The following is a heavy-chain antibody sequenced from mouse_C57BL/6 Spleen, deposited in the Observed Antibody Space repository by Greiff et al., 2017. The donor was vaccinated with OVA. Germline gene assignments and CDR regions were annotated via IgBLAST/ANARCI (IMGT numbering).Heavy chain of an antibody. CDR2: LYPGDGDT. V-gene: IGHV1-80*01. J-gene: IGHJ4*01. CDR3: ARRYGYDGWAMDY. CDR1: GYAFSSYW. D-gene: IGHD2-2*01. Sequence: QVQLQQSGAELVKPGASVKISCKASGYAFSSYWMNWVKQRPGKGLEWIGQLYPGDGDTNYNGKFKGKATLTADKSSSTAYMQLSSLTSEDSAVYFCARRYGYDGWAMDYWGQGTSVTVSS.